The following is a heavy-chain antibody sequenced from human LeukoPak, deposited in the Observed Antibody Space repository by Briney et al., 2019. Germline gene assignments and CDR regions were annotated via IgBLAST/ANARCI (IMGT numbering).Heavy chain of an antibody. CDR2: IYYSGST. CDR1: GGSISSSSYY. D-gene: IGHD3-10*01. CDR3: ARLILLWFGEFYYNPIDY. Sequence: SETLSLTCTVSGGSISSSSYYWGWIRQPPGKGLQWIGSIYYSGSTCYNPSLKSRVTISVDTSKNQFSLKLSSVTAADTAVYYCARLILLWFGEFYYNPIDYWGQGTLVTVSS. J-gene: IGHJ4*02. V-gene: IGHV4-39*01.